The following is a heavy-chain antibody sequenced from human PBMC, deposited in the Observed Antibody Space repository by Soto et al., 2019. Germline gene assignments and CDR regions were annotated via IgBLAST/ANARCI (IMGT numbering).Heavy chain of an antibody. Sequence: EVQLVESGGALVQPGGSLRLSCVASGFSFSDYWMHWVSQAPGKGLVWVSRVKTDGSIITYADSVKGRFTISRDKAKNTLYLQMNTLRAEDTAVSYGARVRQGGWYFDRWGRGTLVTVSS. CDR2: VKTDGSII. V-gene: IGHV3-74*01. CDR3: ARVRQGGWYFDR. D-gene: IGHD3-16*01. CDR1: GFSFSDYW. J-gene: IGHJ2*01.